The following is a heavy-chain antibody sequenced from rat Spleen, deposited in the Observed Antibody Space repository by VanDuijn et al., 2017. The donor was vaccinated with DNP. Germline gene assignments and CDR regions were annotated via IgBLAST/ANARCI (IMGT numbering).Heavy chain of an antibody. V-gene: IGHV2-6*01. CDR3: TRDDGSGWGDA. J-gene: IGHJ4*01. CDR2: ISSGGST. Sequence: QVQLKESGPGLVQPSQTLSLTCTVSGFSLTSYTVSWVRQPPGKGLEWIAAISSGGSTYYNSALKSRLSISRDTSKSQVFLKMNSLQTEDTGTYYCTRDDGSGWGDAWGQGTSVTVSS. D-gene: IGHD1-12*03. CDR1: GFSLTSYT.